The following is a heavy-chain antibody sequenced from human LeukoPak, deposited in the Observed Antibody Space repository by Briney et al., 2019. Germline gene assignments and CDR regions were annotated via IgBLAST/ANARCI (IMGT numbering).Heavy chain of an antibody. Sequence: SETLSLTCSVSGGSISNYYWSWIRQPPGKGLEWIGSMYYSGSTNYNPPLKSRATISEDTSKKQFSLKLSSVTAADTAVYCARAGYDTSGFWYFDLWGRGTLVTVSS. D-gene: IGHD3-22*01. CDR1: GGSISNYY. CDR2: MYYSGST. CDR3: ARAGYDTSGFWYFDL. V-gene: IGHV4-59*01. J-gene: IGHJ2*01.